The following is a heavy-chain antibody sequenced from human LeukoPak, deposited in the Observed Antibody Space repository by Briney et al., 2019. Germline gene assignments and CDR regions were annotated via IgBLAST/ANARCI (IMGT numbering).Heavy chain of an antibody. CDR1: GFTFSTYN. CDR2: ISSSSTYT. V-gene: IGHV3-21*01. J-gene: IGHJ4*02. D-gene: IGHD3/OR15-3a*01. Sequence: GGSLRLSCAASGFTFSTYNMNWVRQAPGKGLEWVSSISSSSTYTFYADSVQGRFTISRDDAKTSLYLQMNSLRAEDTAVYYCARGLILGGQGTLVTVS. CDR3: ARGLIL.